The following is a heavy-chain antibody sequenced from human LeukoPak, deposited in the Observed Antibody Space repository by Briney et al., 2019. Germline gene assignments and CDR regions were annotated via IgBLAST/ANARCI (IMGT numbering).Heavy chain of an antibody. CDR3: ARDRGDIVVVPAASGAFDI. Sequence: WASVEVSCKASGGTFSSYTISWVRQAPGQGLEWMGRIIPILGIANYAQKFQGRVTITADKSTSTAYMELSSLRSEDTAVYYCARDRGDIVVVPAASGAFDIWGQGTMVTVSS. J-gene: IGHJ3*02. D-gene: IGHD2-2*01. CDR2: IIPILGIA. CDR1: GGTFSSYT. V-gene: IGHV1-69*04.